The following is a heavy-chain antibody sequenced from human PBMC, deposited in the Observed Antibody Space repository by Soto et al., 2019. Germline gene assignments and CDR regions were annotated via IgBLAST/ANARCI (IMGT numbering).Heavy chain of an antibody. D-gene: IGHD1-7*01. Sequence: EVQLVESGGGLVKPGGSLRLSCAASGFTFSNAWMSWVRQAPGKGLEWVGRIKSKTDGGTTDYAAPVKGRFTISRDDSKNTLYLQMNSLKTEDTAVYYCTPDAEEGTGTTNAWGQGTLVTVSS. V-gene: IGHV3-15*01. J-gene: IGHJ4*02. CDR2: IKSKTDGGTT. CDR3: TPDAEEGTGTTNA. CDR1: GFTFSNAW.